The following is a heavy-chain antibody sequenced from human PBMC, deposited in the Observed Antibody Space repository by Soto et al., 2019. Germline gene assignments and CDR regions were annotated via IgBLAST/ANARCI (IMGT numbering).Heavy chain of an antibody. CDR3: AREEGRQGPEYFHH. CDR2: INVDGNTI. V-gene: IGHV3-74*01. CDR1: GFSFSTYW. J-gene: IGHJ1*01. Sequence: EVQLVESGGGLVQPGGSLRLSCAASGFSFSTYWMYWVRQAPGKGLVWVSRINVDGNTINYADSVKGRFTVSRDNAKNPLYLQMNSLRAEDTAVYYCAREEGRQGPEYFHHWGQGTLVTGSS.